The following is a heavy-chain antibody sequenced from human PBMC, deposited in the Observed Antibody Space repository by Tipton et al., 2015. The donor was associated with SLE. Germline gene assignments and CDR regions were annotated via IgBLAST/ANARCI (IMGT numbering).Heavy chain of an antibody. CDR2: IYTSGST. J-gene: IGHJ5*02. CDR3: ARAGEGIAA. Sequence: TLSLTCTVSGGSISSGSYYWSWIRQPAGKGLEWIGRIYTSGSTNYSPSLKGRVTISVDTSKNQFSLKLSSVTAADTAVYYCARAGEGIAAWGQGTLVTVSS. CDR1: GGSISSGSYY. V-gene: IGHV4-61*02. D-gene: IGHD6-13*01.